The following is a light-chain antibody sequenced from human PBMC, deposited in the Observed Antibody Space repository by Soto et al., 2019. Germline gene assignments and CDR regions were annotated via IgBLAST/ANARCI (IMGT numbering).Light chain of an antibody. V-gene: IGLV2-11*01. CDR1: SSDVGAYNY. CDR2: DVS. J-gene: IGLJ3*02. CDR3: CSYAGSYSWV. Sequence: QSVLTQPRSVSGSPGQSVTISCTGTSSDVGAYNYVSWYQHHPGKAPKVTIYDVSERPSGVPDRFSGSKSDNKASLTISGLQAEDEADYYCCSYAGSYSWVFGGGTKVTVL.